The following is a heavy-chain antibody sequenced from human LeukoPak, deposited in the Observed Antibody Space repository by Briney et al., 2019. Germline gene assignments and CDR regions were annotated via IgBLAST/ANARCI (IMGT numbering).Heavy chain of an antibody. D-gene: IGHD2-8*01. J-gene: IGHJ6*02. CDR2: ISNRGDSV. CDR1: GFTFSSYA. CDR3: ALGTINKDYYFGMDV. V-gene: IGHV3-48*03. Sequence: GGSLRLSCAASGFTFSSYAMSWVRQAPGKGLEWPSYISNRGDSVFYADSVKGRFTVSRDNAKRSLYLQIESLRGDDTAVYHCALGTINKDYYFGMDVWGQGTTVTVSS.